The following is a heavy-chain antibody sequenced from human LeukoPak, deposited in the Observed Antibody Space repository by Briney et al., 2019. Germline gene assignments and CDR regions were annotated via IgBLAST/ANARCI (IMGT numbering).Heavy chain of an antibody. Sequence: SETLSLTCTGSGGSISSYYWSWIRQPPGKGLEWIGYIYYSGSTNYNPSLKSRVTISVDTSKNQFSLKLSSVTAADTAVYYCARHSDRGPDYWGQGTLVTVSS. V-gene: IGHV4-59*08. CDR1: GGSISSYY. J-gene: IGHJ4*02. CDR2: IYYSGST. CDR3: ARHSDRGPDY.